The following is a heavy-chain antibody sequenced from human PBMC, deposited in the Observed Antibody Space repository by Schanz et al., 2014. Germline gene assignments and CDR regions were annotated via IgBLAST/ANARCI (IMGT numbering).Heavy chain of an antibody. J-gene: IGHJ6*02. D-gene: IGHD2-15*01. V-gene: IGHV3-23*04. CDR2: ISHSGGSK. CDR3: AKGMGYCSGGTCYDYYYYGLDV. CDR1: GFTFSSYA. Sequence: EVLLVESGGGLVKPGGSLRLSCAASGFTFSSYAMTWVRQAPGKGLEWVSSISHSGGSKYYADSVKGRFTISRDNSENTLYLQMNSLSADDTAVFYCAKGMGYCSGGTCYDYYYYGLDVWGQGTTVTVSS.